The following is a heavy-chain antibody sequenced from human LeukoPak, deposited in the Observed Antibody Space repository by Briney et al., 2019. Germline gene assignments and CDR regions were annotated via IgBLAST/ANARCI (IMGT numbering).Heavy chain of an antibody. CDR3: AREYSSGWYYGY. CDR1: GFTFSSYS. CDR2: ISSSSTI. J-gene: IGHJ4*02. D-gene: IGHD6-19*01. V-gene: IGHV3-48*04. Sequence: GGSLRLSCAASGFTFSSYSMNWVRQAPGKGLEWVSYISSSSTIYYADSVKGRFTISRDNAKNSLYLQMNSLRTEDTAVYYCAREYSSGWYYGYWGQGTLVTVSS.